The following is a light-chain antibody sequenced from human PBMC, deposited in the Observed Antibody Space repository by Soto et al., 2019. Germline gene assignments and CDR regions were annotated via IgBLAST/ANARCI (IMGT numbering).Light chain of an antibody. J-gene: IGKJ1*01. CDR1: QSVSSSY. CDR3: QLYGSSPWT. CDR2: GAS. Sequence: EIVLTQSPGTLSLSPVERATLSCRASQSVSSSYVAWYQQKPGQAPRLLIYGASSRATGIPDRFSGSGSGTAFTLTISRLEPADFAVYYCQLYGSSPWTFGQGTKVEIK. V-gene: IGKV3-20*01.